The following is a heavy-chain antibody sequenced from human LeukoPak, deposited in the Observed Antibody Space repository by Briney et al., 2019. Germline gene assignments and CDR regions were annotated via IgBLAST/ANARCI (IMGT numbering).Heavy chain of an antibody. Sequence: GGSLRLSCAASGFTFSSYAVSWVRQAPGKGLEWVSAISGSGGSTYYADSVKGRFTISRDNSKNTLYLQMNSLRAEDTAVYYCAKNPSWDWYFDLWGRGTLVTVSS. D-gene: IGHD2-2*01. V-gene: IGHV3-23*01. CDR2: ISGSGGST. J-gene: IGHJ2*01. CDR1: GFTFSSYA. CDR3: AKNPSWDWYFDL.